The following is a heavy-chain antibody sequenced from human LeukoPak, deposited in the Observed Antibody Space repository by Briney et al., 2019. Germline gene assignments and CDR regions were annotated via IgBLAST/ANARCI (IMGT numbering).Heavy chain of an antibody. J-gene: IGHJ5*02. CDR1: GGSISSYY. Sequence: SETLSLTCTVSGGSISSYYWSWIRQPPGKGLEWIGYIHTSGSTNYNPSRKSRVTISVDTSKNQFSLKLSSVTAADTAVYYCARHAWYQLLEDNWFDPWGQGTLVTVSS. CDR3: ARHAWYQLLEDNWFDP. CDR2: IHTSGST. V-gene: IGHV4-4*09. D-gene: IGHD2-2*01.